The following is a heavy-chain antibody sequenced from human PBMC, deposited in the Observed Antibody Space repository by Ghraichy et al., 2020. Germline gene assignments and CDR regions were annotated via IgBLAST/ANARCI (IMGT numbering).Heavy chain of an antibody. CDR3: ARQGSSWYWFDP. V-gene: IGHV4-59*08. CDR1: GGSISSYY. Sequence: ETLSLTCTVSGGSISSYYWSWIRQPPGKGLEWIGYIYYSGSTNYNPSLKSRVTISVDTSKNQFSLKLSSVTAADTAVYYCARQGSSWYWFDPWGQGTLVTVSS. CDR2: IYYSGST. D-gene: IGHD6-13*01. J-gene: IGHJ5*02.